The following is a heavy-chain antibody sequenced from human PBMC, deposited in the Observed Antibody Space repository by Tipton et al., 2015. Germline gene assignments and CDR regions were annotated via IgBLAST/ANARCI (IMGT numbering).Heavy chain of an antibody. CDR3: ARFRYYGSESERGYFHGLDV. CDR2: IYYSGST. Sequence: TLSLTCNVSGGSISTSNYYWGWIRQPPGKGLEWIGSIYYSGSTYYNPSLKSRVTISVDTSKSQFFLKLSSVTAADTAVYYCARFRYYGSESERGYFHGLDVWGQGTTVTVSS. V-gene: IGHV4-39*07. CDR1: GGSISTSNYY. J-gene: IGHJ6*02. D-gene: IGHD3-10*01.